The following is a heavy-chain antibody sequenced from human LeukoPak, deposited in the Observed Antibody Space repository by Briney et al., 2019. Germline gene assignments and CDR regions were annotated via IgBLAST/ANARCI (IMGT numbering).Heavy chain of an antibody. J-gene: IGHJ6*02. D-gene: IGHD3-10*01. CDR2: INAGNGNT. CDR3: ARECRLLWFGESDMDV. Sequence: ASVKVSCKASGYTFTSYAMHWVRQAPGQRLEWMGWINAGNGNTKYSQKFQGRVTITRDTSASTAYMELSSLRSEDTAVYYCARECRLLWFGESDMDVWGQGTTVTVSS. V-gene: IGHV1-3*01. CDR1: GYTFTSYA.